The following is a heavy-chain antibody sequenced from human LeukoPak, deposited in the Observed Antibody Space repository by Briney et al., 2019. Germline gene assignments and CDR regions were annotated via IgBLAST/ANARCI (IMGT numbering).Heavy chain of an antibody. CDR1: GYTFTSYG. CDR2: ISAYNGNT. D-gene: IGHD2-2*01. CDR3: ARDALVVVPAAVDY. V-gene: IGHV1-18*01. Sequence: GASVKVSCKASGYTFTSYGISWVRQAPGQGLEWMGWISAYNGNTNYAQRLQGRVTMTTDTSTSTAYMELRSLRSDDTAVYYCARDALVVVPAAVDYWGQGTLVTVSS. J-gene: IGHJ4*02.